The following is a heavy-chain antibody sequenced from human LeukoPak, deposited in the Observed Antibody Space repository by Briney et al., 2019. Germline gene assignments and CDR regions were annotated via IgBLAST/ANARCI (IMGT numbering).Heavy chain of an antibody. D-gene: IGHD2-2*01. Sequence: ASVKVSCKASGYTFTGYYMHWVRQAPGQGLEWMGWINPNSGGTNYAQKLQGRVTMTRDTSISTAYMELSRLRSDDTAVYYCARPTECSSTSCQNWFDPWGQGTLVTVSS. J-gene: IGHJ5*02. V-gene: IGHV1-2*02. CDR2: INPNSGGT. CDR1: GYTFTGYY. CDR3: ARPTECSSTSCQNWFDP.